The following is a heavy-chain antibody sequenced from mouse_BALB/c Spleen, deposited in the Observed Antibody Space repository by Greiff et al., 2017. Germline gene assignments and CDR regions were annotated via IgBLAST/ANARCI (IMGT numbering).Heavy chain of an antibody. CDR1: GYTFTSYW. Sequence: QVQLKQSGAELARPGASVKLSCKASGYTFTSYWMQWVKQRPGQGLEWIGAIYPGDGDTRYTQKFKGKATLTADKSSSTAYMQLSSLASEDSAVYYCARSLDYDQVDYWGQGTTLTVSS. CDR2: IYPGDGDT. J-gene: IGHJ2*01. CDR3: ARSLDYDQVDY. V-gene: IGHV1-87*01. D-gene: IGHD2-4*01.